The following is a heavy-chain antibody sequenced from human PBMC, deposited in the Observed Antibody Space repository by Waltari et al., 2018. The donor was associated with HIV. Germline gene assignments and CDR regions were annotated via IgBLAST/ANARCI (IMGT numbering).Heavy chain of an antibody. V-gene: IGHV3-7*01. D-gene: IGHD3-3*01. Sequence: EVQLEESGGNLYLVQPGGSLRLSCAASGFTLSSSWLGWLRQAPGKGLGWVANMDLHGSQKYYVDSAKGRFSIPRDNAKSPLFLQMNSLRADDTAIYYCATFWNGYFDHWAQGTLVTVSS. CDR3: ATFWNGYFDH. CDR2: MDLHGSQK. J-gene: IGHJ4*02. CDR1: GFTLSSSW.